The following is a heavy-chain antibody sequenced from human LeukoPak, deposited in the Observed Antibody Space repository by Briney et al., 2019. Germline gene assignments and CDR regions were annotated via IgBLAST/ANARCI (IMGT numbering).Heavy chain of an antibody. CDR1: GFTFDEYA. Sequence: GGSLRLSCEASGFTFDEYAMHWVRHAPGKGLEWVSGITGNSGSRGYADSVKGRFTISRDNPKNCLFLEMNSLRPEDTAVYHCTKDSTWLQLYIRGAFFDLWGQGTLVTVSS. V-gene: IGHV3-9*01. D-gene: IGHD5-24*01. CDR2: ITGNSGSR. J-gene: IGHJ4*02. CDR3: TKDSTWLQLYIRGAFFDL.